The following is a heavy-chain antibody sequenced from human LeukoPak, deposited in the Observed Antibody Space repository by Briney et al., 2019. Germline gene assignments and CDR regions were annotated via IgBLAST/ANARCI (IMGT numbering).Heavy chain of an antibody. V-gene: IGHV3-74*01. CDR2: INPDGSIT. D-gene: IGHD2-21*02. CDR3: ARGVGGDRDY. J-gene: IGHJ4*02. Sequence: GGSLRLSCAASGFTFSSYWMHWVRQAPGKGLVWVSRINPDGSITNHADSVKGRFTISRDNAKNTVYLQMNSLRAEDTAVYYCARGVGGDRDYWGQGTLVTVSS. CDR1: GFTFSSYW.